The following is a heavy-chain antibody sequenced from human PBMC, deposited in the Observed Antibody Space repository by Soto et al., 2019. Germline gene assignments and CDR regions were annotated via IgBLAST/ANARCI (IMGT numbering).Heavy chain of an antibody. V-gene: IGHV3-23*01. CDR1: GFTFSSYA. Sequence: AGGSLRLSCAASGFTFSSYAMSWVRQAPGKGLEWVSAISGSGGSTYYADSVKGRFTISRDNSKNTLYLQMNSLRAEDTAVYYCAKPYGDYSYYFDYWGQGTLVTVSS. CDR2: ISGSGGST. CDR3: AKPYGDYSYYFDY. D-gene: IGHD4-17*01. J-gene: IGHJ4*02.